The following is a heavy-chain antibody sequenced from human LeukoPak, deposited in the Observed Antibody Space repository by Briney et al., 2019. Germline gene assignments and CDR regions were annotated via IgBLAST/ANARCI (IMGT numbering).Heavy chain of an antibody. Sequence: GRSLRLSCAASGFTFSGYGMHWVRQAPGKGLEWVALISYDGSNQYYADSVKGRFTVSRDNSKNTLSMQMNSLRVEDTAVYYCAKEVTSLDDWGQGALVTVSS. D-gene: IGHD2-21*02. CDR2: ISYDGSNQ. CDR3: AKEVTSLDD. V-gene: IGHV3-30*18. CDR1: GFTFSGYG. J-gene: IGHJ4*02.